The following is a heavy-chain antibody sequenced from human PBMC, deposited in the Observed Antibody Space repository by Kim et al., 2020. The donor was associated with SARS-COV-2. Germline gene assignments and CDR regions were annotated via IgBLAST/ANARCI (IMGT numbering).Heavy chain of an antibody. V-gene: IGHV3-23*01. D-gene: IGHD6-13*01. Sequence: GGSLRLSCAASGFTFSNYAMSWVRQAPGKGLEWVSGISGSGSGGSTYYADSVKGRFTISRDNSKNTLYLQMNSLRAEDTSVYYCAKRRGSSAAGSIIGMDVWGQGTMVTVSS. CDR2: ISGSGSGGST. J-gene: IGHJ6*02. CDR1: GFTFSNYA. CDR3: AKRRGSSAAGSIIGMDV.